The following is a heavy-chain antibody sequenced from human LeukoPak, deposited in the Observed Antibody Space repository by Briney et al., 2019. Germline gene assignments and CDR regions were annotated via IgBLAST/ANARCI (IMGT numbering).Heavy chain of an antibody. J-gene: IGHJ4*02. D-gene: IGHD6-13*01. CDR2: IYYSGST. CDR1: GGSISSSSYY. CDR3: ASGVYSSSGLSFDY. V-gene: IGHV4-39*07. Sequence: SETLSLTCTVSGGSISSSSYYWGWIRQPPGKGLEWIGSIYYSGSTYYNPSLKSRVTISVDTSKNQFSLKLSSVTAADTAVYYCASGVYSSSGLSFDYWGQGTLVTVSS.